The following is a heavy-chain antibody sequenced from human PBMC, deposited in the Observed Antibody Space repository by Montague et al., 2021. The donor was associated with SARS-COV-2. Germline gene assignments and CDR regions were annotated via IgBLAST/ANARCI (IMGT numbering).Heavy chain of an antibody. J-gene: IGHJ4*02. CDR2: IFTSGSS. V-gene: IGHV4-4*07. D-gene: IGHD3-10*01. Sequence: SETLSLTCTVSGISISRYYWSWIRQPAGKGLEWIGRIFTSGSSNXNPSLKSRVTMSLDTSQNQFSLKLSSLTAADTAVYYCARDSSMFRGVIPLDYWGQGTLVTVSS. CDR3: ARDSSMFRGVIPLDY. CDR1: GISISRYY.